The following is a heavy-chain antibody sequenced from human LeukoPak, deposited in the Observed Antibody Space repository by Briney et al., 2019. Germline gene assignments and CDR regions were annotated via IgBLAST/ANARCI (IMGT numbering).Heavy chain of an antibody. CDR1: GGTFSSYA. CDR2: LIPIFDTA. V-gene: IGHV1-69*05. D-gene: IGHD4-17*01. CDR3: ARVGASTVTTVY. Sequence: TVTVSFTASGGTFSSYAISWVRQAPGQGLEWMGGLIPIFDTANYAQKLQGRVTMTRDTSKSTVYMQLSSLRSEDTAVYYCARVGASTVTTVYWGQGTLVTVSS. J-gene: IGHJ4*02.